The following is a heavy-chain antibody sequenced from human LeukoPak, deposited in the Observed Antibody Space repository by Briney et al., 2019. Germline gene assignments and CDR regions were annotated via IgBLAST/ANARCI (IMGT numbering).Heavy chain of an antibody. D-gene: IGHD6-19*01. CDR2: ISSNGGST. CDR3: AKLAVAGTLADY. J-gene: IGHJ4*02. Sequence: GGSLRLSCAASGFTFSSYAMHWVRQAPGKGLEYVSAISSNGGSTYYANSVKGRFTISRDNSKNTLYLQMNSLRAEDTAVYYCAKLAVAGTLADYWGQGTLVTVSS. V-gene: IGHV3-64*01. CDR1: GFTFSSYA.